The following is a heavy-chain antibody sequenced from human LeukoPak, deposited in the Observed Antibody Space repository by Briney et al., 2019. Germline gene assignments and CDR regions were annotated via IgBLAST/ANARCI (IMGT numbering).Heavy chain of an antibody. Sequence: SETLSLTCAVYGGSFSGYYWSWIRQPPGKGLEWIGETNHSGSTNYNPSLKSRVTISVDTSKNQFSLKLSSVIAADTAVYYCARIDSRGDYWGQGTLVTVSS. CDR1: GGSFSGYY. J-gene: IGHJ4*02. CDR2: TNHSGST. V-gene: IGHV4-34*01. D-gene: IGHD3-22*01. CDR3: ARIDSRGDY.